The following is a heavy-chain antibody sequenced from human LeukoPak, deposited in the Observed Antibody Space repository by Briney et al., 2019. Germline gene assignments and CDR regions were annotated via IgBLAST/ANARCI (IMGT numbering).Heavy chain of an antibody. CDR3: TTLGYHLDS. D-gene: IGHD3-22*01. CDR2: FAGSDTTT. V-gene: IGHV3-48*03. Sequence: PGGSLRLSSAAPGFDFGAYEMNWVRQAPGKGLEWVAYFAGSDTTTYYADSVKGRFIISRDNARNSLYLQMNSLRAEDTALYYCTTLGYHLDSWGQGTLVTVSS. CDR1: GFDFGAYE. J-gene: IGHJ4*02.